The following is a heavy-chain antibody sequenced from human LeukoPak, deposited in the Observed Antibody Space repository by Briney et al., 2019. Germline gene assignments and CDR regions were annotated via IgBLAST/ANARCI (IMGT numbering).Heavy chain of an antibody. CDR2: IHHSGST. Sequence: SETLSLTCTVSGGSISSSSYYWTWIRQPPGKGLEWIGEIHHSGSTNYNPSLKSRITISVDTSKNQFSLKLNSMTAADTAVYYCARGSNWYLWGNWFDPWGQGTLVTVSS. V-gene: IGHV4-39*07. CDR3: ARGSNWYLWGNWFDP. D-gene: IGHD6-13*01. CDR1: GGSISSSSYY. J-gene: IGHJ5*02.